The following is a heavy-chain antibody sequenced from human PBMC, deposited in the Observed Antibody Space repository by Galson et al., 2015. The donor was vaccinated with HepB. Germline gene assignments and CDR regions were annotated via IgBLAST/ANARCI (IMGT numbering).Heavy chain of an antibody. J-gene: IGHJ4*02. CDR2: IRYDEYEY. Sequence: SLRLSCAASGFSFSDYWMSWIRHAPGKRPEGVANIRYDEYEYYYADFVKGRFTISRDNARNSVFLQMSSLRRDDTAIYYCVRDRTYKVGNFIAFWGQGALVTVSS. D-gene: IGHD3-10*01. V-gene: IGHV3-7*03. CDR3: VRDRTYKVGNFIAF. CDR1: GFSFSDYW.